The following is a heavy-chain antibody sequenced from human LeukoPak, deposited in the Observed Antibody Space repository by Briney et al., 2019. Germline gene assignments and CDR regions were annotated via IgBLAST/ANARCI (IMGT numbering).Heavy chain of an antibody. Sequence: ASVKVSCKTSGYRFITFGINWVRQAPGQGLEWMGWINPNSGGTNYAQKFQGWVTMTRDTSISTAYMELSRLRSDDTAVYYCARGHLASIAAAGTGIDYWGQGTLVTVSS. D-gene: IGHD6-13*01. CDR2: INPNSGGT. J-gene: IGHJ4*02. CDR3: ARGHLASIAAAGTGIDY. V-gene: IGHV1-2*04. CDR1: GYRFITFG.